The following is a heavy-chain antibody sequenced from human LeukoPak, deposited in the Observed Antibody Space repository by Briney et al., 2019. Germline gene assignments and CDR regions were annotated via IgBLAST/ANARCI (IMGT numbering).Heavy chain of an antibody. CDR3: ARASRYYYDSSGYYSPFDY. D-gene: IGHD3-22*01. V-gene: IGHV1-46*01. Sequence: ASVKVSCKASGYTFTSYYMHWVRQAPGQGLEWMGIINPSGGSTNYAQKLQGRVTMTTDTSTSTAYMELRSLRSDDTAVYYCARASRYYYDSSGYYSPFDYWGQGTLVTVSS. J-gene: IGHJ4*02. CDR2: INPSGGST. CDR1: GYTFTSYY.